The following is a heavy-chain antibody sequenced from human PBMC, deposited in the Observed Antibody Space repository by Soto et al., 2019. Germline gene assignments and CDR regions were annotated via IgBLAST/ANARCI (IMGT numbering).Heavy chain of an antibody. J-gene: IGHJ4*02. CDR1: GGSISSGGYS. CDR2: VYHSGNP. D-gene: IGHD2-21*02. CDR3: ARLALVTRIFDY. V-gene: IGHV4-30-2*01. Sequence: QLQLQESGSGLVKPSQTLSLTCAVSGGSISSGGYSWSWIRQPPGKGLEWIGYVYHSGNPYYNPSLMGRVTISLDRSKNQFSLELGSVTAADTAVYYCARLALVTRIFDYWGQGTLVTVSS.